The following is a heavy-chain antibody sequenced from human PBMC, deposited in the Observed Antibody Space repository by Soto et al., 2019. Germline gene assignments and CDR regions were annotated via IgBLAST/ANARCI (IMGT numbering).Heavy chain of an antibody. V-gene: IGHV1-8*01. D-gene: IGHD4-17*01. CDR1: GYTFTSYD. Sequence: ASVKVSCKASGYTFTSYDINWVRQATGQGLKKMGWMNPNSGNTGYALNFQGRVTMTRNSSISTAYMELSSLRSEDTAVYYCATWVEYGDYTGYYYYYMDVWGKGTTVTVS. CDR3: ATWVEYGDYTGYYYYYMDV. J-gene: IGHJ6*03. CDR2: MNPNSGNT.